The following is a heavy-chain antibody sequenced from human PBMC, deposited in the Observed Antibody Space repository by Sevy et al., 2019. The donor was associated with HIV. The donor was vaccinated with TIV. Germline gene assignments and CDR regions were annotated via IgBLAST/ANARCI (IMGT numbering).Heavy chain of an antibody. V-gene: IGHV3-30-3*01. CDR3: ARERPIAVAGTSGLDY. J-gene: IGHJ4*02. D-gene: IGHD6-19*01. CDR1: AFTFSSYA. CDR2: ISYDGSNK. Sequence: GGSLRLSCAASAFTFSSYAMHWVRQAPGKGLEWVAVISYDGSNKYYADSVKGRFTISRDNSKNTLYLQMNSLRAEDTAVYYCARERPIAVAGTSGLDYWGQGTLVTVSS.